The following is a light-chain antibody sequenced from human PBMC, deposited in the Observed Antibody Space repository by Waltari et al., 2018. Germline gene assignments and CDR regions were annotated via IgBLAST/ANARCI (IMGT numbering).Light chain of an antibody. CDR1: SSAVGGYKY. CDR2: EVS. J-gene: IGLJ2*01. Sequence: QSALTQPPSASGSPGQPVTISCTGTSSAVGGYKYVSWYQQHPGKAPKLMIYEVSKRPSGVPDRFSGSKSGNTASLTVSGLQAEDEADYYCSSYVGNNNLIFGGGTKLTVL. V-gene: IGLV2-8*01. CDR3: SSYVGNNNLI.